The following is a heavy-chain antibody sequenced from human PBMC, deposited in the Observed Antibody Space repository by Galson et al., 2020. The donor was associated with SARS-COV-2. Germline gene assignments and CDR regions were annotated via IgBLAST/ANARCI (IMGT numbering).Heavy chain of an antibody. CDR3: AKRPKVFEIWPHGMDV. CDR2: ISYEGSNK. CDR1: GFTFNNYG. Sequence: GGSLRLSCAASGFTFNNYGMHWVRQAPGKGLEWVAVISYEGSNKYYADPVRGRFFISRDNSKNTLYLQMDSLRPEDTAVYYCAKRPKVFEIWPHGMDVWGQGTTVTVSS. V-gene: IGHV3-30*18. J-gene: IGHJ6*02. D-gene: IGHD3-10*02.